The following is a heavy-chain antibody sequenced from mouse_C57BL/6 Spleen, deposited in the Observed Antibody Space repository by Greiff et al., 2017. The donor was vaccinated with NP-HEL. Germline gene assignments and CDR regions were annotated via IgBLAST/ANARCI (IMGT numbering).Heavy chain of an antibody. CDR1: GFNIKDDY. Sequence: EVQLQQSGAELVRPGASVKLSCTASGFNIKDDYMHWVKQRPEQGLEWIGWIDPENGDTEYASKFQGKATITADTSSNTAYLQLSSLTSEDTAVYYCTKGRPVVAFDYWGQGTTLTVSS. CDR2: IDPENGDT. CDR3: TKGRPVVAFDY. V-gene: IGHV14-4*01. J-gene: IGHJ2*01. D-gene: IGHD1-1*01.